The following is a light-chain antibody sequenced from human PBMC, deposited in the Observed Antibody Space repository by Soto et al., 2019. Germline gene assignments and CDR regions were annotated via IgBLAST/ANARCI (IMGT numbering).Light chain of an antibody. Sequence: EIVLTQSPGTLSLSPGERATLSCRASQSVSSSYLAWYQQKPGQAPRLLIHGASTRATGIPARFSGSGSGTDFTLTISGLQSEDFAVYYCQQYNNWPQTFGQGTKVDIK. V-gene: IGKV3-15*01. CDR1: QSVSSSY. CDR3: QQYNNWPQT. CDR2: GAS. J-gene: IGKJ1*01.